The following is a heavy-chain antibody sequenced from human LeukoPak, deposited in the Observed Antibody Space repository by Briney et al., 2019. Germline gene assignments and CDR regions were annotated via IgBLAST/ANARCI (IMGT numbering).Heavy chain of an antibody. D-gene: IGHD1-14*01. V-gene: IGHV3-21*01. Sequence: GGSLRLSCVASGLTFSSHAMTWVRQTPGKGLEWVSSISSSSSYIYYADSVKGRFTISRDNAKNSLYLQMNSLRAEDTAVYYCARVTVYLDSTLDYWGQGTLVTVSS. CDR1: GLTFSSHA. J-gene: IGHJ4*02. CDR3: ARVTVYLDSTLDY. CDR2: ISSSSSYI.